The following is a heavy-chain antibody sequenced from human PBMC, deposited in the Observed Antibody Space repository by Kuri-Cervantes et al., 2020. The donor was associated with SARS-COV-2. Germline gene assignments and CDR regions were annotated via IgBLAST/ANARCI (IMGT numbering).Heavy chain of an antibody. CDR2: IWYDGENE. Sequence: GESLKISCVASGFTFSNYVIHWVRQAPGKGLEWVAVIWYDGENEYYAGSVKGRFTISRDNSKNTVSLHMNSLRAEDTAMYYCARGAANYYYMDFWGKGTMVTVSS. J-gene: IGHJ6*03. V-gene: IGHV3-33*08. D-gene: IGHD3-16*01. CDR3: ARGAANYYYMDF. CDR1: GFTFSNYV.